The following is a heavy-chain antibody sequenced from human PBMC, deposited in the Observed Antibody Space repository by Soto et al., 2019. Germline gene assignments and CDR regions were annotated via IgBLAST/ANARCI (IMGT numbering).Heavy chain of an antibody. CDR2: IYSGGAI. V-gene: IGHV3-53*01. CDR3: ARRSNWKYFFDS. CDR1: GFSVSVTY. Sequence: GGSLRLSCVASGFSVSVTYMAWARQAPGKGLQWVSVIYSGGAIYYLDSVKGRFTISIDKANNTLSLQMNSLRVEDSALYYCARRSNWKYFFDSWGQGTLGTVSS. J-gene: IGHJ4*02. D-gene: IGHD1-20*01.